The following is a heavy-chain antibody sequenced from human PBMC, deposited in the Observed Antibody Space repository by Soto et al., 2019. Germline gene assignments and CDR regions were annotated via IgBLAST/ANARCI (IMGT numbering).Heavy chain of an antibody. CDR3: ARDPRQMLYGPKRNGIDV. CDR2: IIPAFGTT. Sequence: QVQLVQSGAAVSKPGSSVKVSCKASGGTFGIYAIGWVRQAPGQGLEWMGGIIPAFGTTKNAQKFQDRVDMTADESTNKVYRELRGLRFDYTAVYYCARDPRQMLYGPKRNGIDVWGQGNTLIVSS. J-gene: IGHJ6*02. CDR1: GGTFGIYA. D-gene: IGHD2-2*02. V-gene: IGHV1-69*01.